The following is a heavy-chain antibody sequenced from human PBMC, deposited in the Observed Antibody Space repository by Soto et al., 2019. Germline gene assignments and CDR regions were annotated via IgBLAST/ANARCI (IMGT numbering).Heavy chain of an antibody. D-gene: IGHD1-26*01. J-gene: IGHJ6*02. CDR1: GASIRSFF. Sequence: SETLSLTCTVSGASIRSFFWTWIRQPPGRGLEWIGNIYYSVSTNYNPSLKNRVTMSVDTSKNQFSLMLTSVTAADTAVYYCARPSGSYSYYYGMDVWGQGTTITVSS. CDR3: ARPSGSYSYYYGMDV. V-gene: IGHV4-59*01. CDR2: IYYSVST.